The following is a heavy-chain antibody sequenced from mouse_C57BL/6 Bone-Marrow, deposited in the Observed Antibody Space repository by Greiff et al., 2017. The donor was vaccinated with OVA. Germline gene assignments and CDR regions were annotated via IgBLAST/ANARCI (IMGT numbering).Heavy chain of an antibody. CDR2: IRNKANGYTT. J-gene: IGHJ1*03. CDR1: GFTFTDYY. V-gene: IGHV7-3*01. Sequence: EVKLVESGGGLVQPGGSLSLSCAASGFTFTDYYMSWVRQPPGKALEWLGFIRNKANGYTTEYSASVKGRFTISRDNSQSILYLQMNALRAEDSATYYCARDSWYFDVWGTGTTVTVSS. CDR3: ARDSWYFDV.